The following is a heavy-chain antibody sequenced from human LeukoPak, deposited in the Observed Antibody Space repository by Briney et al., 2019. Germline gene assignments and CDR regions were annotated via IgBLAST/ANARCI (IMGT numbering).Heavy chain of an antibody. J-gene: IGHJ4*02. Sequence: GGSLRLSCAASGFTFSSYAMSWVRQAPGKGLEWVSAISGSGGSTYYADSVKGRFTISRDNSKNTLYLQMNSLRAEDTAVYYCAKDRATAMVRFFGGLDYWGQGTLVTVSS. CDR3: AKDRATAMVRFFGGLDY. D-gene: IGHD5-18*01. V-gene: IGHV3-23*01. CDR1: GFTFSSYA. CDR2: ISGSGGST.